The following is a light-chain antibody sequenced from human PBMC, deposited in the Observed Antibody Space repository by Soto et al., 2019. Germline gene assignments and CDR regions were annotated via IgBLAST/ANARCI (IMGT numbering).Light chain of an antibody. CDR3: HQRSNWLRIT. CDR1: QSISSSF. J-gene: IGKJ5*01. CDR2: GAS. V-gene: IGKV3D-20*02. Sequence: PCERSSVSYGGSQSISSSFLAWYQQKPGQAPRLLIYGASSRATGIPDRFSGTGSETDFTLTISRLEPEDYAVYYCHQRSNWLRITFGQGTRLEIK.